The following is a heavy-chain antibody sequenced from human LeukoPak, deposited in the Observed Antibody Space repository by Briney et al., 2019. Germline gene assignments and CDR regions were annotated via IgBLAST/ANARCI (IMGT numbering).Heavy chain of an antibody. V-gene: IGHV3-21*01. CDR3: ARRYCSSTSCYQFDY. J-gene: IGHJ4*02. D-gene: IGHD2-2*01. CDR1: GFTFSTYS. CDR2: ISGGSSNI. Sequence: GGSLRLSCAASGFTFSTYSMTWVRQAPGKGLEWVSSISGGSSNIYYADSVKGRFTISRDNAKNSLFLQMNSLRAEDTAVYYCARRYCSSTSCYQFDYWGQGTLVTVSS.